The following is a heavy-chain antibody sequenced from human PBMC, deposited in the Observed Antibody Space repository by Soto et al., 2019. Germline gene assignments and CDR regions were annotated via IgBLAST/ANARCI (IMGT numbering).Heavy chain of an antibody. CDR2: TNSDGGSV. D-gene: IGHD6-25*01. V-gene: IGHV3-74*03. J-gene: IGHJ4*02. Sequence: EVQLVESGGGLVQPGGSLRLSCAASGFTLSDYWIHWVRRVPGKGLVWVSRTNSDGGSVSYADSVKGRFTLSRDKAKYTWFLQMDSLRVEDRAMYHCVRAPEQRPFDYWGQGTLVTVSS. CDR1: GFTLSDYW. CDR3: VRAPEQRPFDY.